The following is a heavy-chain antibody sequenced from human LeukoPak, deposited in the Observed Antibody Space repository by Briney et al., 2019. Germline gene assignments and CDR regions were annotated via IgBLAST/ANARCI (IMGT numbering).Heavy chain of an antibody. V-gene: IGHV3-23*01. CDR3: VKPPEWLRLRADAFDT. J-gene: IGHJ3*02. CDR2: ISGSGDHT. CDR1: GFTFSDYG. D-gene: IGHD5-12*01. Sequence: GGSPRLSCVASGFTFSDYGMSWVRHSPEKGREWVAGISGSGDHTYYGDSVKGRFIISRDNSRNTVYLQLNSLTAEDTALYYCVKPPEWLRLRADAFDTWGQGTRVTVSS.